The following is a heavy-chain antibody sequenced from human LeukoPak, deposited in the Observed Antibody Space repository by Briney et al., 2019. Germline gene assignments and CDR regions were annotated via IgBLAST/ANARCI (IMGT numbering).Heavy chain of an antibody. V-gene: IGHV5-51*01. CDR3: ARQTGYYDSSGYPHPNWFDP. Sequence: GEPLKISCKGSGYSFTSYWIGWVRQMPGKGLEWMGIIYPGDSDTRYSPSFQGQVTISADKSISTAYLQWSSLKASDTAMYYCARQTGYYDSSGYPHPNWFDPWGQGTLVTVSS. D-gene: IGHD3-22*01. CDR2: IYPGDSDT. J-gene: IGHJ5*02. CDR1: GYSFTSYW.